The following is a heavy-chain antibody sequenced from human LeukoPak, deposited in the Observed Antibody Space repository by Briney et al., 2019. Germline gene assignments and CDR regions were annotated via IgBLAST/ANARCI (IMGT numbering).Heavy chain of an antibody. J-gene: IGHJ5*02. V-gene: IGHV4-31*03. CDR2: IYYSGST. CDR3: ARGDIRGNTIWFDP. Sequence: SQTLSLTCTVCGGSISIGGYYWSWIRQHPGKGLEWIGYIYYSGSTYYNPSLKSRVTISVDTSKNQFSLKLSSVTAADTAVYYCARGDIRGNTIWFDPWGQGTLVTVSS. CDR1: GGSISIGGYY. D-gene: IGHD3-16*01.